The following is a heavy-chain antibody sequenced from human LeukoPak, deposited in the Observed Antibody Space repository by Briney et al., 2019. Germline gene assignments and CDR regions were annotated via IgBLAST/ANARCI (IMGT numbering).Heavy chain of an antibody. CDR1: GGSISSSNW. D-gene: IGHD6-19*01. V-gene: IGHV4-4*02. J-gene: IGHJ4*02. Sequence: PSGTLSLTCAVSGGSISSSNWWSWVRQPPGKGLEWIGEIYHSGSTNYNPSLKSRVTISVDTSKNLFSLRLSSVTAADTAVYYCARDEGSGWYGYWGQGTLVTVSS. CDR2: IYHSGST. CDR3: ARDEGSGWYGY.